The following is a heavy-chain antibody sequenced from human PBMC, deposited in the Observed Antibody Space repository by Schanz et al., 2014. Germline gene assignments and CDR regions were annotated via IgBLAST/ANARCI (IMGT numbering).Heavy chain of an antibody. CDR3: VRDERISSGVWFDP. J-gene: IGHJ5*02. D-gene: IGHD3-22*01. CDR2: LYINAGST. V-gene: IGHV3-53*01. CDR1: GFSVSTNY. Sequence: EVQLVESGGGLIHPGGSLRLSCAVSGFSVSTNYMSWARQAPGKGLEWISFLYINAGSTRYADSVKGRFTISRDNARNMVFLQMSSLRADDTAVYYCVRDERISSGVWFDPWGQGTLVTVSS.